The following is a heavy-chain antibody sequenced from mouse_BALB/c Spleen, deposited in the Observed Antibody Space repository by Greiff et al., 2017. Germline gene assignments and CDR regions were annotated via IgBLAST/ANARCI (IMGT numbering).Heavy chain of an antibody. CDR2: ISSGGST. CDR1: GFTFSSYA. V-gene: IGHV5-6-5*01. D-gene: IGHD2-10*01. Sequence: EVKLMESGGGLVKPGGSLKLSCAASGFTFSSYAMSWVRQTPEKRLEWVASISSGGSTYYPDSVKGRFTISRDNARNILYLQMSSLRSEDTAMYYCAREGLLWYFDYWGQGTTLTVSS. CDR3: AREGLLWYFDY. J-gene: IGHJ2*01.